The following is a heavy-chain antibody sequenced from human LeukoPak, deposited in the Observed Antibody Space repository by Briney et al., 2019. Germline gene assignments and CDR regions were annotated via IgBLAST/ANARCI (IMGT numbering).Heavy chain of an antibody. D-gene: IGHD1-26*01. CDR1: GFTFSSYG. J-gene: IGHJ6*02. CDR2: ISYDGSNK. Sequence: PGGSLRLSCAASGFTFSSYGMHWVRKAPGKGLEWVAVISYDGSNKYYADSVKGRFTISRDNSKNTLYLQMNSLRAEDTAVYYCAKDHSGSYLYYYYYYGMDVWGQGTTVTVSS. CDR3: AKDHSGSYLYYYYYYGMDV. V-gene: IGHV3-30*18.